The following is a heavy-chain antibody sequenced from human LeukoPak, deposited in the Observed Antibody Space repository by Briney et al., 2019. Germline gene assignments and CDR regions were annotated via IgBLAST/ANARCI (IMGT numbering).Heavy chain of an antibody. Sequence: GGSLRLSCAASGFTFRNYDMHWVRRATGKGLEWVSAIGTAGDTYYPGSVKGRFTISRENAKNSLYLQMNSLRAGDTAVYYCARGLRYCSSTSCYSWFDPWGQGTLVTVSS. V-gene: IGHV3-13*01. CDR1: GFTFRNYD. CDR2: IGTAGDT. D-gene: IGHD2-2*02. J-gene: IGHJ5*02. CDR3: ARGLRYCSSTSCYSWFDP.